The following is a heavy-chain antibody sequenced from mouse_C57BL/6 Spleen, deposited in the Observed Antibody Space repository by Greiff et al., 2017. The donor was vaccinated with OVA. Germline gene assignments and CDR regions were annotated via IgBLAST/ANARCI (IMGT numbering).Heavy chain of an antibody. CDR2: IWRGGST. V-gene: IGHV2-5*01. D-gene: IGHD1-1*01. Sequence: VQLQQSGPGLVQPSQSLSITCTVSGFSLTSYGVHWVRQSPGKGLEWLGVIWRGGSTDYNAAFMSRLSITKDNTKSQVFFKMNSLQADDTAIYYCAKNFDGSSPWYFDVWGTGTTVTVSS. J-gene: IGHJ1*03. CDR1: GFSLTSYG. CDR3: AKNFDGSSPWYFDV.